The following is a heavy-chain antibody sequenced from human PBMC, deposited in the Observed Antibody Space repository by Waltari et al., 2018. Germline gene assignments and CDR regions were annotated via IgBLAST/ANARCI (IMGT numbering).Heavy chain of an antibody. CDR3: AKDSRKTGVDY. D-gene: IGHD7-27*01. CDR2: ISYDVSNK. V-gene: IGHV3-30*18. Sequence: QVQLVESGGGVVQPGRSLRLSCAAPGFTFSSYGMHWVRQAPGKGLEWVAVISYDVSNKYYADSVKGRFTISRDNSKNTLYLQMNSLRAEDTAVYYCAKDSRKTGVDYWGQGTLVTVSS. CDR1: GFTFSSYG. J-gene: IGHJ4*02.